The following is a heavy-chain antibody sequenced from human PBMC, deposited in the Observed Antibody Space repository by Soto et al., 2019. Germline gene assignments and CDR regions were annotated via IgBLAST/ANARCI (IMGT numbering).Heavy chain of an antibody. CDR1: GGSISSGDYY. CDR2: IYYSGST. V-gene: IGHV4-30-4*01. J-gene: IGHJ4*02. CDR3: ARGSYYYDSSGYYQY. Sequence: SSETLSLTCTVSGGSISSGDYYWSWIRQPPGKGLEWIGYIYYSGSTYYNPSLKSRVTISVDTSKNQFSLKLSSVTAADTAAYYCARGSYYYDSSGYYQYRGQGTLVTVSS. D-gene: IGHD3-22*01.